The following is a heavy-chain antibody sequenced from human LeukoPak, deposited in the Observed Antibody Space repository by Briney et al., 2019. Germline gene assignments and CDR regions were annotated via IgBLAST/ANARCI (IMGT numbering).Heavy chain of an antibody. V-gene: IGHV1-8*03. J-gene: IGHJ6*03. Sequence: ASVKVSCKASGYTFTSYDINWVRQVTGQGLEWMGWMNPKSGNTGYAQKFQGRVTITRNTSISTAYMEVSSLRYEDTAVYYCARVGVFYYMDVWGKGTTATVSS. CDR2: MNPKSGNT. CDR3: ARVGVFYYMDV. CDR1: GYTFTSYD.